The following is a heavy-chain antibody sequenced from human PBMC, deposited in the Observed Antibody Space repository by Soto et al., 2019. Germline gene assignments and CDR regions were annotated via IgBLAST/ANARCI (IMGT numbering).Heavy chain of an antibody. CDR2: ISYDGSNK. D-gene: IGHD6-6*01. Sequence: PGGSLRLSCAASGFTFSSYGMHWVRQAPGKGLEWVAVISYDGSNKYYADSVKGRFTISRDNSKNTLYLQMNSLRAEGTAVYYCAKAPSLVPDYWGQGTLVTVSS. CDR1: GFTFSSYG. V-gene: IGHV3-30*18. CDR3: AKAPSLVPDY. J-gene: IGHJ4*02.